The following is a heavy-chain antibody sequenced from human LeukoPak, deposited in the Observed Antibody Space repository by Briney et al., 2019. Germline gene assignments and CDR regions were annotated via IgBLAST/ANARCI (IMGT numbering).Heavy chain of an antibody. CDR1: GFTFSSYW. D-gene: IGHD3-22*01. Sequence: GGSLRLSCAASGFTFSSYWMSWVRQAPGKGLEWVANIKQDGSEKYYVDCVKGRFTISSDNAKNSMYLQMNSRRDEDTAVYYCAREGYDSSGSDAFDIWGQGTMVTVSS. CDR3: AREGYDSSGSDAFDI. CDR2: IKQDGSEK. J-gene: IGHJ3*02. V-gene: IGHV3-7*01.